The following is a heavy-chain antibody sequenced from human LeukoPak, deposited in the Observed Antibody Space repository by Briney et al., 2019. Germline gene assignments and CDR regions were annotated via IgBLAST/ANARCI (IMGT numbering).Heavy chain of an antibody. CDR1: GGSISSYY. J-gene: IGHJ6*03. V-gene: IGHV4-59*01. CDR2: IHYSGST. D-gene: IGHD2-15*01. CDR3: ARTTEGYCRGSTYYYYYYYMNV. Sequence: SETLSLTCTVSGGSISSYYWSWIRQPPGKGLEWIGYIHYSGSTNYNPSLKSRVTISVDTSKNEFSLKLSSVTAADTAVYYCARTTEGYCRGSTYYYYYYYMNVWGKGTTVTVSS.